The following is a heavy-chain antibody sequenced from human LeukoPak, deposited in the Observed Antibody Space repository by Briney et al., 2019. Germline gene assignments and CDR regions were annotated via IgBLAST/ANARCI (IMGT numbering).Heavy chain of an antibody. J-gene: IGHJ5*02. CDR1: GGSISSADYY. CDR2: IYDSGST. Sequence: SETLSLTCTVSGGSISSADYYWSRIRQPPGKGLEWIGYIYDSGSTYYNPSLKSRVTISVDTSKNQFSLKLSSVTAADTAVYYCARATGGAAAADFDPWGQGNLVTVSS. V-gene: IGHV4-30-4*01. D-gene: IGHD6-13*01. CDR3: ARATGGAAAADFDP.